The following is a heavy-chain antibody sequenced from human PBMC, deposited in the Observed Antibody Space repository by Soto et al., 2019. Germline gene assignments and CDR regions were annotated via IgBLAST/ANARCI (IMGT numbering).Heavy chain of an antibody. CDR2: INHSGST. Sequence: SETLSLTCAVYGGSFSGYYWSWIRQPPGKGLEWIGEINHSGSTNYNPSLKSRVTISVDTSKNQFSLKLSSVTAADTAVYYCARGPCSSTSCFLRYYYYYMDVWGKGTTVTVSS. D-gene: IGHD2-2*01. CDR1: GGSFSGYY. J-gene: IGHJ6*03. CDR3: ARGPCSSTSCFLRYYYYYMDV. V-gene: IGHV4-34*01.